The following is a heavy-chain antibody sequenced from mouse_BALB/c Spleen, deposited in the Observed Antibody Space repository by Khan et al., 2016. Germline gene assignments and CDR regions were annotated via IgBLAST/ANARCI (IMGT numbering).Heavy chain of an antibody. J-gene: IGHJ2*01. Sequence: VQLKQSDPDLVKPGASVKISCKASGYSFTAYYMYWVKQSHGKSLEWIGRINPNNGATTFNQKFKGKAILTVDKSSTTAYMELRSLASEDSAVYYCAREDYVNWGQGTTLTVSS. CDR1: GYSFTAYY. D-gene: IGHD2-4*01. V-gene: IGHV1-18*01. CDR2: INPNNGAT. CDR3: AREDYVN.